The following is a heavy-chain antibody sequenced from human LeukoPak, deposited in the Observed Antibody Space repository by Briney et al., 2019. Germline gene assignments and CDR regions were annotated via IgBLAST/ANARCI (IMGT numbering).Heavy chain of an antibody. Sequence: SETLSLTCAVSGGSISSGGYSWSWIRQPPGKGLEWIGYIYHSGSTYYNPSLKSRVTISVDRSKNQFSLKLSSVTAADTAVYYCARDRGMDVWGQGTTVTVSS. V-gene: IGHV4-30-2*01. J-gene: IGHJ6*02. CDR3: ARDRGMDV. CDR1: GGSISSGGYS. CDR2: IYHSGST.